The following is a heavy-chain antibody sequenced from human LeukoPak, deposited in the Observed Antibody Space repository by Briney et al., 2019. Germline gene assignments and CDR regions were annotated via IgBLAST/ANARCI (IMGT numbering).Heavy chain of an antibody. Sequence: SETLSLTCTVSGGSISSYYWSWIRQPPGKGLEWIGHIYTSGNTNYNPSLKSRVTMSVDTSKNQFSLNLSSVTAADTAVYYCARETETDTSMVPYNWFDPWGQGTLVTVSS. J-gene: IGHJ5*02. CDR1: GGSISSYY. D-gene: IGHD5-18*01. V-gene: IGHV4-4*07. CDR3: ARETETDTSMVPYNWFDP. CDR2: IYTSGNT.